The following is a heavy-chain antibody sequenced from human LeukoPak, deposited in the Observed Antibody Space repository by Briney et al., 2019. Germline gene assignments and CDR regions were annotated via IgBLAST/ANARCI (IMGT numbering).Heavy chain of an antibody. CDR3: ARDGGRSSSSWYVWFDP. CDR2: IYHSGST. J-gene: IGHJ5*02. CDR1: GGSISGSNW. Sequence: PSETLSLTCAVSGGSISGSNWWSWVRPPPGKGLEWIGEIYHSGSTNYNPPLKSRVTISVDTSKNQFSLKLSSVTAADTAVYYCARDGGRSSSSWYVWFDPWGQGTLVTVSS. D-gene: IGHD6-13*01. V-gene: IGHV4-4*02.